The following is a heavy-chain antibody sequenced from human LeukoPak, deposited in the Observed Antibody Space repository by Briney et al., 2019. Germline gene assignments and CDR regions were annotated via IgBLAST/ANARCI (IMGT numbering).Heavy chain of an antibody. V-gene: IGHV3-48*01. D-gene: IGHD6-13*01. CDR3: AREQQLVPNWFDP. CDR2: ISSSSSTI. Sequence: PGGSLRLSCAASGFTFSSYSMNWVRQAPGKGLEWVSYISSSSSTIYYADSVKGRFTISRDNAKNSLYLQMNSLRAEDTAVYYCAREQQLVPNWFDPWGQGTLVTVSS. J-gene: IGHJ5*02. CDR1: GFTFSSYS.